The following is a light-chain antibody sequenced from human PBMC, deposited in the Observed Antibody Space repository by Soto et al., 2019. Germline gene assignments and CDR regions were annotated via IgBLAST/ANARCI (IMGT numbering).Light chain of an antibody. V-gene: IGLV1-44*01. CDR3: AAWDDSPLYV. J-gene: IGLJ1*01. CDR1: SSNIGSNT. Sequence: QSALTQPPSASGTPGQRVTISCSGSSSNIGSNTVNWYQQLPGTAPKLLIYSNNQRPSGVPDRFSGSKSGTSASLAISGLQSEDEADYYCAAWDDSPLYVCGTGTKVTVL. CDR2: SNN.